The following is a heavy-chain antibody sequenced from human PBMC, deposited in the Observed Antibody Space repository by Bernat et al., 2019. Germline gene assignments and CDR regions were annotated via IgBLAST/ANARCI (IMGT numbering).Heavy chain of an antibody. CDR2: ILPILGIA. CDR1: GGTFSSYT. V-gene: IGHV1-69*02. Sequence: QVQLVQSGAEVKKPGSSVKVSCKASGGTFSSYTISWVRQAPGQGLEWMGRILPILGIANYAQKFQGRVTITADKSTSTAYMELSSLGSEDTAVYYCALITIFGGVDPYNWFDPWGQGTLVTVSS. J-gene: IGHJ5*02. CDR3: ALITIFGGVDPYNWFDP. D-gene: IGHD3-3*01.